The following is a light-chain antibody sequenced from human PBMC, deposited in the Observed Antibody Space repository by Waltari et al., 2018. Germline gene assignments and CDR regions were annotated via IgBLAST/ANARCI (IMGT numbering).Light chain of an antibody. J-gene: IGLJ1*01. CDR3: NSYTSIHGLV. CDR2: DFS. V-gene: IGLV2-14*03. Sequence: QSALTQPASVSGSPGQSITISCTGTSRDIGGYNYISWYQQHPGKAPKVVIFDFSYRHSGFSNRFSGSTSGNTVALTISGLQAEDEAKYYCNSYTSIHGLVFGTGTKVTVL. CDR1: SRDIGGYNY.